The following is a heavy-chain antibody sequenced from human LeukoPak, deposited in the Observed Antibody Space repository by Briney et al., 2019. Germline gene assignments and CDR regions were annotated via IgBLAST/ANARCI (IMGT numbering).Heavy chain of an antibody. V-gene: IGHV1-46*01. CDR1: GYTFTSYY. Sequence: ASVKVSCKASGYTFTSYYMHWVRQAPGQGLEWMGIINPSGGSTSYAQKFQGRVTMTRDTSTSTVYMELSSLGSEDTAVYYCARGPRSYYDSSGYYLLDYWGQGTLVTVSS. CDR3: ARGPRSYYDSSGYYLLDY. J-gene: IGHJ4*02. CDR2: INPSGGST. D-gene: IGHD3-22*01.